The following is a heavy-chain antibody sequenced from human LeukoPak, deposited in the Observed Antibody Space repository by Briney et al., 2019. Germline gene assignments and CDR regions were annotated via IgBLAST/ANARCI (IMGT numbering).Heavy chain of an antibody. CDR3: ARGGYYGSGSFPDY. Sequence: ASVKVSCKASGYTFTSFGINWVRQAPGQGLEWMGWIGPYNGNTHYAQNLQCRLTMTTDTSTSTAYMDLRSLISDDTAVYFCARGGYYGSGSFPDYWGQGTLVTVSS. V-gene: IGHV1-18*01. J-gene: IGHJ4*02. CDR1: GYTFTSFG. CDR2: IGPYNGNT. D-gene: IGHD3-10*01.